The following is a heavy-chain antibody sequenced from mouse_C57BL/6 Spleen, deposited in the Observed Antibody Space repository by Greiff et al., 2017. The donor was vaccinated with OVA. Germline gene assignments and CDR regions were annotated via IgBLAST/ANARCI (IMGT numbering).Heavy chain of an antibody. D-gene: IGHD2-2*01. CDR2: ISDGGSYT. J-gene: IGHJ2*01. CDR1: GFTFSSYA. V-gene: IGHV5-4*01. CDR3: ASEGGYNYFDY. Sequence: EVHLVESGGGLVKPGGSLKLSCAASGFTFSSYAMSWVRPTPAKRLEWVATISDGGSYTYSPDNVKGRFILSRDNAKNNLYLQMSHLKSEDTAMYYCASEGGYNYFDYWGQGTTLTVSS.